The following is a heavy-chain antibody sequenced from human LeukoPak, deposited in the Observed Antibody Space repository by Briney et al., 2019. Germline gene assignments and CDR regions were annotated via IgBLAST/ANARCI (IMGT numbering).Heavy chain of an antibody. D-gene: IGHD4-11*01. CDR3: ASSLQYGYYYYMDV. CDR1: VLGSTGAA. V-gene: IGHV3-73*01. Sequence: PRGSPSLSCAASVLGSTGAATHRVREASGKGLEWVGRIRGKVRSYATAYAASVKGRLTISRDDSKNTAYLQMNSLKTEDTAVYYCASSLQYGYYYYMDVWGKGTTVTVSS. CDR2: IRGKVRSYAT. J-gene: IGHJ6*03.